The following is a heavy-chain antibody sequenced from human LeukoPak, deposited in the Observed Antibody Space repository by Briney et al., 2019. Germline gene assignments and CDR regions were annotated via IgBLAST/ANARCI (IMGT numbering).Heavy chain of an antibody. CDR2: IYPGDSDT. V-gene: IGHV5-51*01. D-gene: IGHD3-22*01. CDR1: GYSFTSYW. CDR3: ARLLGYYDSSGYYFTHFDY. Sequence: GESLKISCKGSGYSFTSYWIGWVRQMPGKGLEWMGIIYPGDSDTRHSPSFQGQVTISADKSISTAYLQWSSLKASDTAMYYCARLLGYYDSSGYYFTHFDYWGQGTLVTVSS. J-gene: IGHJ4*02.